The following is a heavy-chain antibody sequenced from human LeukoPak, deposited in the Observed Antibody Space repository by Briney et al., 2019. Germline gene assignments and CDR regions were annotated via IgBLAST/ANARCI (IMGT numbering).Heavy chain of an antibody. CDR2: ISSSSSYI. CDR1: GFTFSSYS. Sequence: GGSLRLSCAASGFTFSSYSMNWVRQAPGKGLEWVSSISSSSSYIYYADSVKGRFTISRDNAKNSLYLQMNSLRAEDTAVYYCARDPTSQYYDQTGWFDPWGREPWSPSPQ. D-gene: IGHD3-3*01. V-gene: IGHV3-21*01. J-gene: IGHJ5*02. CDR3: ARDPTSQYYDQTGWFDP.